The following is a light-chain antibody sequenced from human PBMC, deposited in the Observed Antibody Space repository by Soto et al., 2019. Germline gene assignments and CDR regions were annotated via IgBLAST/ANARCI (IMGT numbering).Light chain of an antibody. CDR1: SSDVGTYNY. J-gene: IGLJ3*02. CDR3: ASWDDRLNGPV. Sequence: QSALTQPPSASGSPGQSVTISCTGTSSDVGTYNYVSWYQQHPGKAPKLMIYEVTKRPSGVPDRFSGSKSGNTASLAISGLHSEDGVDYYCASWDDRLNGPVFGGGTKLTVL. CDR2: EVT. V-gene: IGLV2-8*01.